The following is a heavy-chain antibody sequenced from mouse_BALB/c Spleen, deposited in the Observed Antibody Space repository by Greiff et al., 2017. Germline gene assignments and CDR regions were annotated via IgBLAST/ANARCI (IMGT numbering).Heavy chain of an antibody. Sequence: EVQLVESGPGLVKPSQSLSLTCTVTGYSITSDYAWNWIRQFPGNKLEWMGYISYSGSTSYNPSLKSRISITRDTSKNQFFLQLNSVTTEDTATYYCATAPDYYAMDYWGQGTSVTVSS. CDR3: ATAPDYYAMDY. D-gene: IGHD1-2*01. CDR2: ISYSGST. V-gene: IGHV3-2*02. CDR1: GYSITSDYA. J-gene: IGHJ4*01.